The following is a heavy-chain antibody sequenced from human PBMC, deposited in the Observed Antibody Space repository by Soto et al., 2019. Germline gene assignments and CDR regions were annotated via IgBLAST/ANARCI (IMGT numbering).Heavy chain of an antibody. Sequence: ASVKVSCKASGYTFTSYAMHWVRQAPGQRLEWMGWINAYNGNTNYAQKLQGRVTMTTDTSTSTAYMELRSLRSEDTAVYYCARGEMATHTVGAFDIWGQGTMVTVSS. V-gene: IGHV1-18*01. J-gene: IGHJ3*02. D-gene: IGHD5-12*01. CDR3: ARGEMATHTVGAFDI. CDR2: INAYNGNT. CDR1: GYTFTSYA.